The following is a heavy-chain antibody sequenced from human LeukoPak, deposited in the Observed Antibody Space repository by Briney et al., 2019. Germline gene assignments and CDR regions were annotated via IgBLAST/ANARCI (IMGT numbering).Heavy chain of an antibody. CDR2: INPNSGGT. CDR1: GYTFTGYC. J-gene: IGHJ4*02. CDR3: ATDHHPEYCSSTSCYHWAY. D-gene: IGHD2-2*01. V-gene: IGHV1-2*02. Sequence: ASVKVSCKASGYTFTGYCMHWVRQAPGQGLEWMGWINPNSGGTNYAQKFQGRVTMTRDTSISTAYMELSSLRSEDTAVYYCATDHHPEYCSSTSCYHWAYWGQGTLVTVSS.